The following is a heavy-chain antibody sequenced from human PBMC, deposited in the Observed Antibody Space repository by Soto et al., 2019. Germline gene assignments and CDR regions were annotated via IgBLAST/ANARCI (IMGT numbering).Heavy chain of an antibody. CDR3: ARDHHYDGDY. CDR1: GFDLNVFS. D-gene: IGHD3-16*01. Sequence: QVQLVQSGGGVVQPGRSLRLSCAASGFDLNVFSIHWVRQRPGKGLEWVALISHDGNSQYYADSVRGRFTVSRDTSTKTIFLQMNSLKTEDTAIYFCARDHHYDGDYWGQGALVTVSS. CDR2: ISHDGNSQ. J-gene: IGHJ4*02. V-gene: IGHV3-30-3*01.